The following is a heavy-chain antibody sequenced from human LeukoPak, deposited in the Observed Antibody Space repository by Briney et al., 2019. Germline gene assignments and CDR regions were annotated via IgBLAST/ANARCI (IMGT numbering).Heavy chain of an antibody. J-gene: IGHJ6*03. D-gene: IGHD5-18*01. Sequence: SQTLSLTCAISGDSVSSNSAAWNWIRQSPSRGLEWLGRTYYRSKWYNDYAVSVKSRITINPDTSKNQFSLQLNSVIPEDTAVYYCAREVTVMGPNYYYYYYYMDVWGKGTTVTVSS. CDR3: AREVTVMGPNYYYYYYYMDV. CDR2: TYYRSKWYN. V-gene: IGHV6-1*01. CDR1: GDSVSSNSAA.